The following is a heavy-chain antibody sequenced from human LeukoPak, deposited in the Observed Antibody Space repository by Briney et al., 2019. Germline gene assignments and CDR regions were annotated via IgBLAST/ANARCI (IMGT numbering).Heavy chain of an antibody. Sequence: ASVKVSCKASGYTFTGYYIHWVRQAPGQGLEWMGWINPNSGGTNYAQKFQGRVTMTRDTSISTAYTELSSLRSEDTAVYYCATDVLLGFDPWGQGTLVTVSS. CDR2: INPNSGGT. CDR3: ATDVLLGFDP. V-gene: IGHV1-2*02. J-gene: IGHJ5*02. D-gene: IGHD2/OR15-2a*01. CDR1: GYTFTGYY.